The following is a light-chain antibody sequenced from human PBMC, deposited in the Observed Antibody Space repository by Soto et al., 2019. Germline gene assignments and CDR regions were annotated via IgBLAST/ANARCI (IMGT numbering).Light chain of an antibody. CDR3: QQFSSYPLT. V-gene: IGKV3-20*01. Sequence: ALTQSPGTLSSSPGERATLSCRASQSVSSNYLAWYQQKPGQAPRLLIYGASSRATGIPDRFSGGGSGTDFTLTISRLEPEDFAVYYCQQFSSYPLTFGGGTKVDIK. J-gene: IGKJ4*01. CDR2: GAS. CDR1: QSVSSNY.